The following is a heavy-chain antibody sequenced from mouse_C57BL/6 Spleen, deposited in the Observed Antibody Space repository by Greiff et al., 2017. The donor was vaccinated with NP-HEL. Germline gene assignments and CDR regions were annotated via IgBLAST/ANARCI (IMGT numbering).Heavy chain of an antibody. V-gene: IGHV1-50*01. CDR1: GYTFTSYW. J-gene: IGHJ2*01. CDR2: IDPSDSYT. CDR3: ARIVGGYYFDY. D-gene: IGHD1-1*01. Sequence: QVQLQQPGAELVKPGASVKLSCKASGYTFTSYWMQWVKQRPGQGLEWIGEIDPSDSYTNYNQKFKGKATLTVDTSSSTAYMQLSSLTSEDSAVYYCARIVGGYYFDYWGKGTTLTVSS.